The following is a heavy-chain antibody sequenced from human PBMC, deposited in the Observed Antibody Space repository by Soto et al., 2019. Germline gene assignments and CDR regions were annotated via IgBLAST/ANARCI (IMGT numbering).Heavy chain of an antibody. J-gene: IGHJ4*02. Sequence: SETLSLTCAVYGGSFSGYYWSWIRQPPGKGLEWIGEINHSGSTNYNPSLKSRVTISVDTSKNQFSLKLSSVTAADTAVYYCARARLRSSWLDYWGQGTLVTVSS. CDR2: INHSGST. V-gene: IGHV4-34*01. CDR1: GGSFSGYY. D-gene: IGHD6-13*01. CDR3: ARARLRSSWLDY.